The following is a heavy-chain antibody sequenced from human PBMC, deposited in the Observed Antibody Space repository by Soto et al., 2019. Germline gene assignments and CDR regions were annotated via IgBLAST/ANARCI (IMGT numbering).Heavy chain of an antibody. Sequence: NPGGSLRLSCAASGFTFSDYYMGWIRQAPGKGLEWVSYISSSSSYTNYADSVKGRFTISRDNAKNSLYLQMNSLRAEDTAVYYCARTPDCTNGVCSAGFDYWGQGTLVTVSS. J-gene: IGHJ4*02. D-gene: IGHD2-8*01. CDR3: ARTPDCTNGVCSAGFDY. CDR2: ISSSSSYT. V-gene: IGHV3-11*06. CDR1: GFTFSDYY.